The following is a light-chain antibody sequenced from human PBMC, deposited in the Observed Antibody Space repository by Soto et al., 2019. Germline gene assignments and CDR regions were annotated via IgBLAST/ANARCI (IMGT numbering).Light chain of an antibody. V-gene: IGLV2-14*01. J-gene: IGLJ1*01. CDR2: KVT. Sequence: QSVLTQPASVSGSPGQSITISCTGTSSDVGGNKYVSWYQQYPGKVPKLLINKVTNRPSGVSYRFSGSKSGNTASLTISALLAEDETDYFCASSTRVGLYVFGTGTKV. CDR3: ASSTRVGLYV. CDR1: SSDVGGNKY.